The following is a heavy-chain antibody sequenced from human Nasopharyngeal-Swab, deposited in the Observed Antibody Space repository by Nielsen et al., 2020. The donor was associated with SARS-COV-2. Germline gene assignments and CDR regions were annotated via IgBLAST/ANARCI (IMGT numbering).Heavy chain of an antibody. D-gene: IGHD6-13*01. V-gene: IGHV7-4-1*02. J-gene: IGHJ6*03. CDR3: ARDLIAADYYYYYYYMDV. CDR2: INTNTGNP. Sequence: VKVSCKASGYTFTSYAMNWVRQAPGQGLEWMGWINTNTGNPTYAQGFTGRFVFSLDTSVSTAYLQISSLKAEDTAVYYCARDLIAADYYYYYYYMDVWGKGTTVTVSS. CDR1: GYTFTSYA.